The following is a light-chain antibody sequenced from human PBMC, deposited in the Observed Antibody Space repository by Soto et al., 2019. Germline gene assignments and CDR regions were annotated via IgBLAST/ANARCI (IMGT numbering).Light chain of an antibody. CDR2: GAS. CDR1: QSVSSN. V-gene: IGKV3-15*01. Sequence: ERVMTQSPGTLSVSPGERATLSCRASQSVSSNLAWYQQKPGQAPRLLIYGASTRATGIPARFSGSESGTEFTLTISSLQSEDFAVYYCQQYNNWPWPFGQGTKVEIK. J-gene: IGKJ1*01. CDR3: QQYNNWPWP.